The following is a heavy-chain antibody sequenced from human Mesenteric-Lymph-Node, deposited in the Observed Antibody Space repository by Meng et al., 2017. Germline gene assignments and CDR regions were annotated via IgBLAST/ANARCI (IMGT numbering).Heavy chain of an antibody. CDR2: IKQDGSEK. V-gene: IGHV3-7*01. Sequence: GESLKISCAASGFTFSSYWMSWVRQAPGKGLEWVANIKQDGSEKYYVDSVKGRFTISRDNAKNSLYLQMNSLRAEDTAVYYCAREGRGEDYYYYGMDVWGQGTTVTVSS. CDR3: AREGRGEDYYYYGMDV. CDR1: GFTFSSYW. J-gene: IGHJ6*02. D-gene: IGHD3-10*01.